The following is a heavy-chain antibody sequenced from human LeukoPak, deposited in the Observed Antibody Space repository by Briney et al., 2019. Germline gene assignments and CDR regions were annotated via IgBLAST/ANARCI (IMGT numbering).Heavy chain of an antibody. V-gene: IGHV3-23*01. CDR1: GFTFSSYG. Sequence: PGVSLRRSCAGSGFTFSSYGMSWLRHAPGKGREWFSAISGSGASTDYADSVKGRFTISRDNSKNTLYLQMNSLRAEDTAVYYCAKLLYYYDSSQPYWGQGTLVTVSS. J-gene: IGHJ4*02. CDR3: AKLLYYYDSSQPY. D-gene: IGHD3-22*01. CDR2: ISGSGAST.